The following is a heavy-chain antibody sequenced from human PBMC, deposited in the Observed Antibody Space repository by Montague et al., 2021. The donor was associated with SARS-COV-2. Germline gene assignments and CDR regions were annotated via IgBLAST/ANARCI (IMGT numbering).Heavy chain of an antibody. CDR1: GFSLSTSGMC. J-gene: IGHJ6*02. Sequence: PALVKPTQTLTLTCTFSGFSLSTSGMCVSWIRQPPGQALEWLARIDWDDDKYYSTSLKTTLTISKDTSKNQVVLTMTNMDPVDTATYYCARRTYDILTGSGYGMDDWGQGTTVTVSS. CDR3: ARRTYDILTGSGYGMDD. V-gene: IGHV2-70*11. D-gene: IGHD3-9*01. CDR2: IDWDDDK.